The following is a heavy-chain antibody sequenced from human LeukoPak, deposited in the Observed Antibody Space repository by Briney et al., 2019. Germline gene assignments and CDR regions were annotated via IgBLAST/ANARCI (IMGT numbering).Heavy chain of an antibody. D-gene: IGHD6-19*01. CDR1: GGSISTRNHY. CDR2: INHSGST. J-gene: IGHJ6*03. V-gene: IGHV4-39*07. Sequence: PSETLSLTCTVSGGSISTRNHYCGWIRQPPGKGLEWIGEINHSGSTNYNPSLKSRVTISVDTSKNQFSLKLSSVTAADTAVYYCARRCIAVAGRVPVGSSYMDVWGKGTTVTVSS. CDR3: ARRCIAVAGRVPVGSSYMDV.